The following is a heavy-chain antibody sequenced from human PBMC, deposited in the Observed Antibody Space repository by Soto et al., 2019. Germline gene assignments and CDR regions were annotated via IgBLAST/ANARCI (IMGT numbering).Heavy chain of an antibody. J-gene: IGHJ5*02. CDR3: AKGADRGYDFIGYHWFDP. D-gene: IGHD5-12*01. Sequence: PGGSLRLSCAASGFTFSSYAMSWVRQAPGKGLEWVSAISGSGGSTYYADSVKGRVTISRDNTKNTLYLQMNSLRAEDPAGYYCAKGADRGYDFIGYHWFDPRGQGTRVTVS. V-gene: IGHV3-23*01. CDR1: GFTFSSYA. CDR2: ISGSGGST.